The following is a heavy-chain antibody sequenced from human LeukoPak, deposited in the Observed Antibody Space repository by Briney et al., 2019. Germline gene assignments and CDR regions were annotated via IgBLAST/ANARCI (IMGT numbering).Heavy chain of an antibody. V-gene: IGHV3-73*01. J-gene: IGHJ4*02. Sequence: GGSLRLSCAASGFTFSGSAMHWVRQASGKGLEWVGRIRSKANSYATAYAASVRGRFTISRDDSKNTAYLQMNSLKTEDTAVYYCTSLDVVVVPAANPRDYWGQGTLVTVSS. D-gene: IGHD2-2*01. CDR1: GFTFSGSA. CDR3: TSLDVVVVPAANPRDY. CDR2: IRSKANSYAT.